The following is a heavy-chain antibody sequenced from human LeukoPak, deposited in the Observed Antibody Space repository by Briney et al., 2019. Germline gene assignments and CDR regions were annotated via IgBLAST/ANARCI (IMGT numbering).Heavy chain of an antibody. J-gene: IGHJ3*02. V-gene: IGHV4-59*01. CDR1: GGSISSYY. D-gene: IGHD4-17*01. CDR3: ARDLYDYGDYFDAFDI. Sequence: SETLSLTCTVSGGSISSYYWSWIRQPPGKGLEWIGYIYYGGSTNYNPSLKSRVTISVDPSKNQFSLKLSSVTAADTAVYYCARDLYDYGDYFDAFDIWGQGTMVTVSS. CDR2: IYYGGST.